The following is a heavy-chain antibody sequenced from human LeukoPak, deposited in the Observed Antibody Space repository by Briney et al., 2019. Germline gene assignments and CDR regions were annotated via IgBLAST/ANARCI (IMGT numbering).Heavy chain of an antibody. CDR1: GFTFTNAW. D-gene: IGHD2-8*01. CDR3: ATDLGSMYGLSY. CDR2: IKSKAEGGTA. Sequence: GGSLRLSCAASGFTFTNAWMTWVRQAPGKGLEWVGLIKSKAEGGTADFGEPVKGRFAISRDDSKNTLYLQMNSLKIEDTAVYYCATDLGSMYGLSYWGQGTLVTVSS. J-gene: IGHJ4*02. V-gene: IGHV3-15*05.